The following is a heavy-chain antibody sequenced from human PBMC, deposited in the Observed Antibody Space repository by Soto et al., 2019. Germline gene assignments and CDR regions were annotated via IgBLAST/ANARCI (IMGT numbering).Heavy chain of an antibody. J-gene: IGHJ4*02. CDR1: GFTFSSYG. CDR3: ARDDGIAAAGLDY. Sequence: PGGSLRLSCAASGFTFSSYGMHWVRQAPGKGLEWVAVIWYDGSNKYYADSVKGRFTISRDNSKNTLYLQMNSLRAEDTAVYYCARDDGIAAAGLDYWGQGTLVTVSS. D-gene: IGHD6-13*01. CDR2: IWYDGSNK. V-gene: IGHV3-33*01.